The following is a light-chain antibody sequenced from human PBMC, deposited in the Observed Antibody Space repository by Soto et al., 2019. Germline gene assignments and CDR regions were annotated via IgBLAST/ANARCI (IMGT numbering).Light chain of an antibody. CDR1: QGISSA. V-gene: IGKV1-13*02. J-gene: IGKJ4*01. CDR2: DAS. Sequence: AIQLTQSPSSLSSSVGDRATITCRASQGISSAFAWYHQKPGKAPKLLIYDASRLESVVPSRFSGSGSGTEFTLTISSLQPEDFATYYCQQLNSNPPLTFGGGTKVEIK. CDR3: QQLNSNPPLT.